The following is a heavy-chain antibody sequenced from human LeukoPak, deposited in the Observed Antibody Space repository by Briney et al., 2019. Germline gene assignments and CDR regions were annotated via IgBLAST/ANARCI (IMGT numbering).Heavy chain of an antibody. CDR2: VYPDGSP. D-gene: IGHD2/OR15-2a*01. V-gene: IGHV4-4*07. Sequence: ASETPSLTCTVSGGSISTHFWSWIRQTAAKELEWIGRVYPDGSPNYNPSLEGRVTMSRDTSQNQFSLKLSSVTAADTAVYYCTRGLHTSLPFHWGQGTRVTVSA. CDR1: GGSISTHF. J-gene: IGHJ4*02. CDR3: TRGLHTSLPFH.